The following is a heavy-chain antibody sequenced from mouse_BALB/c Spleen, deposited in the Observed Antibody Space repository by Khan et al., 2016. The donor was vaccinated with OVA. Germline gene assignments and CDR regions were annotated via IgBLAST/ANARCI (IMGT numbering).Heavy chain of an antibody. CDR2: ISYIGVT. J-gene: IGHJ2*01. CDR1: GYSITSGYA. Sequence: EVQLVESGPGLVKPSQSLSLTCTVTGYSITSGYAWNWIRQFPGNKLEWMGYISYIGVTSYTPSLNSRISITRDTSKNQFFLQLYSVTTEDTATYYCTRGNYYGYYFDYWGQGTTLTVSS. V-gene: IGHV3-2*02. D-gene: IGHD1-1*01. CDR3: TRGNYYGYYFDY.